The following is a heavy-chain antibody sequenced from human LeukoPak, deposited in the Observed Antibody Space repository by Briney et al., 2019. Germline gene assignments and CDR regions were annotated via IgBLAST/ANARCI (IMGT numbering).Heavy chain of an antibody. D-gene: IGHD5-24*01. CDR3: ARVPTRDGYNHFDY. Sequence: SGTLSLTCAVSCGSISSSNWWSWVRQPPGKGLEWIGEIYHSGSTNYNPSLKSRVTISVDTSKNQFSLKLSSVTAADTAVYYCARVPTRDGYNHFDYWGQGTLVTVSS. J-gene: IGHJ4*02. CDR2: IYHSGST. CDR1: CGSISSSNW. V-gene: IGHV4-4*02.